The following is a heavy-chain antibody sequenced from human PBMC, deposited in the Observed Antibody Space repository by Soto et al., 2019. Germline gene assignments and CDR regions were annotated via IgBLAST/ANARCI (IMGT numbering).Heavy chain of an antibody. V-gene: IGHV1-3*01. CDR1: GYTFTSYA. Sequence: ASVKVSYKASGYTFTSYAMHWVRQAPGQRLEWMGWINAGNGNTKYSQKFQGRVTITRDTSASTAYMELSSLRSEDTAVYYCARGGYDFWSGYPNPFDFDYWGQGTLVTVSS. CDR2: INAGNGNT. D-gene: IGHD3-3*01. J-gene: IGHJ4*02. CDR3: ARGGYDFWSGYPNPFDFDY.